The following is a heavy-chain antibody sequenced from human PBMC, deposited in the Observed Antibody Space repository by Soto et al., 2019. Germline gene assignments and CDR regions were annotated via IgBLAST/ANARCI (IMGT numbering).Heavy chain of an antibody. CDR3: AKVGAVAGNLRFAP. Sequence: EVQLLEAGGGLVQPGGSLRLSCAASGFTFSSYAMSWVRQSPGKGLEWVSAISGSGGRTYYAVSVKGRFTISRDNSMNTLYLQMNCLRAEDTAVAYCAKVGAVAGNLRFAPWGQGSMMTVS. CDR1: GFTFSSYA. J-gene: IGHJ5*02. D-gene: IGHD6-19*01. CDR2: ISGSGGRT. V-gene: IGHV3-23*01.